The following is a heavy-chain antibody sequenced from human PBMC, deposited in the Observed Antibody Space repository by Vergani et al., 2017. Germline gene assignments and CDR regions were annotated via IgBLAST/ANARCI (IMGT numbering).Heavy chain of an antibody. CDR3: AREAAAGGAYNWFDP. CDR1: GFTVSSNY. D-gene: IGHD6-13*01. J-gene: IGHJ5*02. CDR2: IYSGGST. Sequence: EVQLVESGGGLIQPGGSLRLSCAASGFTVSSNYMTWVRQAPGKGLEWVSLIYSGGSTYYADSVKGRFTISRDNSKNTLYLQMNSPRAEYTAVYYCAREAAAGGAYNWFDPWGQGTLVTVSS. V-gene: IGHV3-53*01.